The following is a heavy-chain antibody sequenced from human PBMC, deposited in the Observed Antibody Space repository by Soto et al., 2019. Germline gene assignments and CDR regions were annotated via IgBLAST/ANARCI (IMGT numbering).Heavy chain of an antibody. CDR3: ARDTRTVAHDY. Sequence: GGSLRLSCAASGFTFSSYGMHWVRQAPGKGLEWVAVISYDGSNKYYADSVKGRFTISRDNSKNTLYLQMNSLRAEDTAVYYCARDTRTVAHDYWGQGTLVTVS. V-gene: IGHV3-30*03. CDR1: GFTFSSYG. J-gene: IGHJ4*02. CDR2: ISYDGSNK. D-gene: IGHD6-19*01.